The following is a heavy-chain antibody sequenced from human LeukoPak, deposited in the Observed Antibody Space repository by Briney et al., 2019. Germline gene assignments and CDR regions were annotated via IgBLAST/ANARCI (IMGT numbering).Heavy chain of an antibody. J-gene: IGHJ3*01. CDR3: VKLGYSSGWYDFQIDAFDF. CDR2: ISYDGSNK. D-gene: IGHD6-19*01. V-gene: IGHV3-30*18. CDR1: GFSLSSYG. Sequence: GRSLRLSCAASGFSLSSYGMHWVRQAPGKGLEWVAVISYDGSNKFYADSVKGRFTISRDNSKNTLYLQMNSLRAEDTAVYYCVKLGYSSGWYDFQIDAFDFWGQGTMVTVSS.